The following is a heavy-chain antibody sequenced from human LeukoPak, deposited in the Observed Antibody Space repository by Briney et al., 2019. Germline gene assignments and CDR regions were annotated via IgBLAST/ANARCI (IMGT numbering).Heavy chain of an antibody. D-gene: IGHD6-13*01. J-gene: IGHJ5*02. CDR3: ARDGLAAAGSSSNWFDP. CDR2: IIPIFGTA. V-gene: IGHV1-69*05. CDR1: GGTFSSYA. Sequence: SVKVSCKASGGTFSSYAISWVRQAPGQGLEWMGGIIPIFGTANYAQKFQGRVTITTDESTSTAYMELSSLRSEDTAVYYCARDGLAAAGSSSNWFDPWGQGTLVTVSS.